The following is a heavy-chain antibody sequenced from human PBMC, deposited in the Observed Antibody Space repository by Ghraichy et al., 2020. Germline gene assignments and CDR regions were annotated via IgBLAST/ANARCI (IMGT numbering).Heavy chain of an antibody. CDR1: GFTFGSFW. CDR2: IKQDGSEK. D-gene: IGHD3-16*01. CDR3: VRGRWGVDY. J-gene: IGHJ4*02. V-gene: IGHV3-7*03. Sequence: GSLRLSCAASGFTFGSFWMSWVRQAPGKGLEWVANIKQDGSEKYYVDSVKGRFTISRDNAKNSLDLQMNSLRAEDTAVYYCVRGRWGVDYWGQGTLVTVSS.